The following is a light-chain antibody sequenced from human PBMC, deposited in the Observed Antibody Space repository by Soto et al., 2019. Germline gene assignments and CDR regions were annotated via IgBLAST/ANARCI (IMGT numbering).Light chain of an antibody. CDR1: QSISRY. CDR3: QQSYNLRFT. Sequence: DTQMTQSPSSLSASVGDRDTITCRASQSISRYLNWYQQKPGKAPKLLIYAASTLQSGVPSRFSGSESGTDFTLTISSLQPEDSATYYCQQSYNLRFTFGPGTKVDIK. V-gene: IGKV1-39*01. CDR2: AAS. J-gene: IGKJ3*01.